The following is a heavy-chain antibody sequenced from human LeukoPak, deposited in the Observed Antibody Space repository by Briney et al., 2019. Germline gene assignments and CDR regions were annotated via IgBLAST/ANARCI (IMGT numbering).Heavy chain of an antibody. CDR3: VRNDGDYAFDI. V-gene: IGHV3-48*01. CDR1: GFTFSGYS. CDR2: ISSTSTTI. J-gene: IGHJ3*02. Sequence: PGGSLRLSCAASGFTFSGYSMNWFRQAPGRGLEWVSYISSTSTTIYYKDSVKGRFTISRDNAKNSLYLHMTSLRVEDTAVYYCVRNDGDYAFDIWGQGTMVTVSS. D-gene: IGHD4-17*01.